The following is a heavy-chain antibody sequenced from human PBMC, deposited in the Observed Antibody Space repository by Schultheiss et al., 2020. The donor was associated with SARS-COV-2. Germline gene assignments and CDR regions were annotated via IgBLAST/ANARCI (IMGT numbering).Heavy chain of an antibody. D-gene: IGHD1-14*01. CDR1: GGSLSEYF. V-gene: IGHV4-34*01. CDR3: ASHGPGFDY. CDR2: INHSGST. Sequence: SETLSLTCTVSGGSLSEYFWSWIRQPPGKGLEWIGEINHSGSTNYNPSLKSRVTISVDTSKNQFSLKLSSVTAADTAVYYCASHGPGFDYWGQGTLVTVSS. J-gene: IGHJ4*02.